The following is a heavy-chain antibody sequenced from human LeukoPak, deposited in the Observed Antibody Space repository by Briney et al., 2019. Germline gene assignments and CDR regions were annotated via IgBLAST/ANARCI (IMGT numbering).Heavy chain of an antibody. CDR2: IRGSGGST. V-gene: IGHV3-23*01. CDR1: GFTFSSYA. CDR3: AKGYGDYVNYFDC. D-gene: IGHD4-17*01. Sequence: GGSLRLSCAASGFTFSSYAMSWVRQAPGKGLEWVSAIRGSGGSTYYADSVKGRFTISRDSSKNTLYLQMNSLRAEDTAVYYCAKGYGDYVNYFDCWGQGTLVTVSS. J-gene: IGHJ4*02.